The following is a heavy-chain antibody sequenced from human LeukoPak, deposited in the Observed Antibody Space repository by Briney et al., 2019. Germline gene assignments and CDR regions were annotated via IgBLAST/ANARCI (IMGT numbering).Heavy chain of an antibody. CDR3: ARDKVIASAGTPNRFDP. D-gene: IGHD6-13*01. J-gene: IGHJ5*02. V-gene: IGHV1-18*01. CDR2: ISAYDGNT. CDR1: GYTFTSYG. Sequence: GASVKVSCKASGYTFTSYGISWVRQAPGQGLEWVGWISAYDGNTNYAQRFQDRVTMTTDTFTTTAYMELRSLRSDDTAVYYCARDKVIASAGTPNRFDPWGQGTLVTVSS.